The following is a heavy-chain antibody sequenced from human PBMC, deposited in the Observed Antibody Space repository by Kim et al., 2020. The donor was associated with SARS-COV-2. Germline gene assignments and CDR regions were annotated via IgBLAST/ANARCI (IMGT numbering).Heavy chain of an antibody. CDR3: ARIYSSYFYLDV. Sequence: SETLSLTCTVSGGSLASSGDLWGLGWIRQPPEKGLEWIANIYYSGNFYNPSLKSRVTMSADTSKNQFSLRLSSVTAADTAVYYCARIYSSYFYLDVWGKG. D-gene: IGHD2-15*01. CDR2: IYYSGN. CDR1: GGSLASSGDL. V-gene: IGHV4-39*01. J-gene: IGHJ6*03.